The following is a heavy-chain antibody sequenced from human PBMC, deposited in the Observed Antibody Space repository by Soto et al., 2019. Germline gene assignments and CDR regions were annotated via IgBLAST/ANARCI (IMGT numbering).Heavy chain of an antibody. CDR3: SKGEMSTIRNSFDP. J-gene: IGHJ5*02. Sequence: PGGSLRLSCTASGFNTRFYSMSRVRQTPGKGLEWVAALSRSGGATYYADSVRGRFTISRDASKDTLFLQMSNLRAEDTALYYCSKGEMSTIRNSFDPGGQGTLVTVSS. CDR2: LSRSGGAT. CDR1: GFNTRFYS. D-gene: IGHD1-7*01. V-gene: IGHV3-23*01.